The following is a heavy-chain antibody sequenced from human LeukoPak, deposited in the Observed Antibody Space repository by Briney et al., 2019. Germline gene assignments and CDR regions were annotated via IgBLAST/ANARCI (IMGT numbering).Heavy chain of an antibody. CDR3: ARDRGWSGYYSD. J-gene: IGHJ4*02. Sequence: SETLSLTCTVSGGSISSYYWSWIRQPPGKGLEWIGYIYYSGSTNYNPSLKSRVTISVDTSKNQFSLELSSVTAADTAVYYCARDRGWSGYYSDWGQGTLVTVSS. D-gene: IGHD3-3*01. CDR2: IYYSGST. CDR1: GGSISSYY. V-gene: IGHV4-59*01.